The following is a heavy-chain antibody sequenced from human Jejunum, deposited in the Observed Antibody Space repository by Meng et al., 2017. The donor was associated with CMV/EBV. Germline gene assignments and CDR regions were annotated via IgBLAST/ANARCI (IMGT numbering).Heavy chain of an antibody. D-gene: IGHD3-16*01. CDR2: IGSGSIYI. V-gene: IGHV3-21*01. J-gene: IGHJ6*02. CDR3: ARDRGGKDV. Sequence: SCATSGFTFSNSEMHWVRQAPGKGLEWVSSIGSGSIYIFYADSVKGRFTISRDNAKNSLYLQMNSLRAEDTAVYYCARDRGGKDVWGQGTTVTVSS. CDR1: GFTFSNSE.